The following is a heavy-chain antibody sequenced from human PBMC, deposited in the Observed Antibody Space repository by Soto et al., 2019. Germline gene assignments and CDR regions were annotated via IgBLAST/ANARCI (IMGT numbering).Heavy chain of an antibody. CDR2: ISYDGSNK. Sequence: QVQLVESGGGVVQPGRSLRLSCAASGFTFSSYAMHWVRQAPGKGLEWVAVISYDGSNKYYADSVKGRFTISRDNSKNPLYLQMNSLRAEDTAVYYCARAPDRSSWGQGTLVTVSS. V-gene: IGHV3-30-3*01. CDR3: ARAPDRSS. CDR1: GFTFSSYA. J-gene: IGHJ4*02. D-gene: IGHD6-13*01.